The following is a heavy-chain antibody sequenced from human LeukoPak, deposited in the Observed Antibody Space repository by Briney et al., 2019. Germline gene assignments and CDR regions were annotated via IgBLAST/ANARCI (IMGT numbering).Heavy chain of an antibody. CDR2: IYTRGTT. Sequence: SQTLSLTCTVSGGSIRSGSYYWSWIRQPAGKGLEWIGHIYTRGTTNYNPSVKSRVTVSLDTSKNQISLKLSSVTAADTAVYYCARLSYYYDSSGQPRSYYFDYWGQGTLVTVSS. D-gene: IGHD3-22*01. CDR3: ARLSYYYDSSGQPRSYYFDY. CDR1: GGSIRSGSYY. J-gene: IGHJ4*02. V-gene: IGHV4-61*09.